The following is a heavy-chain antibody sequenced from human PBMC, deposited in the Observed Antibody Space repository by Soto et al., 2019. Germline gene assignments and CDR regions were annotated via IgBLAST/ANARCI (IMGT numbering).Heavy chain of an antibody. CDR3: ARERSWVGEGVMDV. J-gene: IGHJ6*02. CDR2: IYYSGST. D-gene: IGHD3-10*01. CDR1: GGSISSYY. Sequence: SETLSLTCTVSGGSISSYYWSWIRQPPGKGLEWIGYIYYSGSTNYNPSLKSRVTISVDTSKNQFSLKLSSVTAADATVYYCARERSWVGEGVMDVWGQGTTVTVSS. V-gene: IGHV4-59*01.